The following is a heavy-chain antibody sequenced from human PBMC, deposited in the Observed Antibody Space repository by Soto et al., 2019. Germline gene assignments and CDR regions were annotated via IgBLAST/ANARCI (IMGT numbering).Heavy chain of an antibody. CDR1: GFTVSSNY. J-gene: IGHJ6*02. V-gene: IGHV3-53*01. CDR2: IYSGGST. D-gene: IGHD2-8*01. CDR3: ARVEMVPKGIYYYYGLDG. Sequence: SLRLSFEASGFTVSSNYMSWVRQAPGKGLEWVSVIYSGGSTYYADSVKGRFTISRDNSKNTPYLQMNSLRAEDTAVYYCARVEMVPKGIYYYYGLDGWGQRTVVT.